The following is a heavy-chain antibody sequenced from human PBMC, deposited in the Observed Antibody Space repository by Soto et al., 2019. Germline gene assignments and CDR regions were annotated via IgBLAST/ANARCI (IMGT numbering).Heavy chain of an antibody. CDR3: ARDGHPNRGFSPKSERVDYYYYMDV. CDR1: GGTFSSYT. CDR2: IIPILGIA. V-gene: IGHV1-69*04. Sequence: ASVKVSCKASGGTFSSYTISWVRQAPGQGLEWMGRIIPILGIANYAQKFQGRVTITADKSTSTAYMELSSLRSEDTAVYYCARDGHPNRGFSPKSERVDYYYYMDVWGKGTTVTVSS. J-gene: IGHJ6*03. D-gene: IGHD7-27*01.